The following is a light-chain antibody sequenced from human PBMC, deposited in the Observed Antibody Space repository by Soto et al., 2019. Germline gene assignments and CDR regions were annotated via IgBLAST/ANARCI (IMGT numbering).Light chain of an antibody. CDR1: RGINNN. CDR2: GAS. V-gene: IGKV1-27*01. CDR3: QKYYSALLT. J-gene: IGKJ5*01. Sequence: NQMTQSPTSLSASIGDSVTITCRTSRGINNNLAWYQQKPGKVPRLLISGASTLQSGVPSRFTGSGSGTDFTLTISNLQPEDVAVYYCQKYYSALLTFGPGTRLEI.